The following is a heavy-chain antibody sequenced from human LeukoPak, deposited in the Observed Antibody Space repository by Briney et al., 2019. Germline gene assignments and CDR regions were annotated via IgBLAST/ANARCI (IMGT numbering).Heavy chain of an antibody. CDR1: GFTFTDYA. J-gene: IGHJ4*02. CDR2: ISDNGGET. Sequence: GGSLRLSCAASGFTFTDYAMSWVRQAPEKGLEWISTISDNGGETYYADSVKGRFAISRDNSKNTLFLQMNSLRAEDSAVYYCATDRERDPSVYYLVGGQGTLITVSS. V-gene: IGHV3-23*01. CDR3: ATDRERDPSVYYLV. D-gene: IGHD3-22*01.